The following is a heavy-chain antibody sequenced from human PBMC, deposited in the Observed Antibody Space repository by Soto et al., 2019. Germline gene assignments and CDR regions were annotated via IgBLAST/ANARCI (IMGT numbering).Heavy chain of an antibody. CDR2: IYHSGST. CDR3: ARGGVDTAMVGAFDI. D-gene: IGHD5-18*01. V-gene: IGHV4-30-2*01. J-gene: IGHJ3*02. CDR1: GGSISSGGYS. Sequence: QLQLQESGSGLVKPSQTLSLTCAVSGGSISSGGYSWSWIRQPPGKGLEWIGYIYHSGSTYYNPSLKSRVTISVDRSKNQFSLKLSSVIAADTAVYYCARGGVDTAMVGAFDIWGQGTMVTVSS.